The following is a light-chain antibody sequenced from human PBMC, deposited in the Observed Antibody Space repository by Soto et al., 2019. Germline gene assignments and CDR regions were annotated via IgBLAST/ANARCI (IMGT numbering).Light chain of an antibody. CDR1: SGHNNYA. CDR3: QTWGTGVAV. V-gene: IGLV4-69*01. J-gene: IGLJ7*01. CDR2: VNSDGSH. Sequence: QLVLTQSPSASASLGASVKLTCTLSSGHNNYAIAWHQQRPEKGPRYLMKVNSDGSHNKGDGIPDRFSGSSSGAERYLTISSLQSEDEADYYCQTWGTGVAVFGGGTKLTVL.